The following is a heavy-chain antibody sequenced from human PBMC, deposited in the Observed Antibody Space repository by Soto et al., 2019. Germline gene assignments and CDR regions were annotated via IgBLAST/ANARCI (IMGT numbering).Heavy chain of an antibody. CDR3: ARVAGDYYDSSGPSDAFDI. CDR1: GGTFISYT. V-gene: IGHV1-69*02. J-gene: IGHJ3*02. Sequence: SVKVSCKASGGTFISYTISWVRQAPGQGLEWMGRIIPILGIANYARKFQGRVTITADKSTSTAYMELSSLRSEDTAVYYCARVAGDYYDSSGPSDAFDIRGQGTMVTVSS. CDR2: IIPILGIA. D-gene: IGHD3-22*01.